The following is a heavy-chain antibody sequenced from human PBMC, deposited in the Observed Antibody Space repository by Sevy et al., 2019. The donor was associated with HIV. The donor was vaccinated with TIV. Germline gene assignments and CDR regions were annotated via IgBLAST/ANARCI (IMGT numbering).Heavy chain of an antibody. CDR1: GFTFSSYS. V-gene: IGHV3-21*01. Sequence: GGSLRLSCAASGFTFSSYSMNWVRQAPGKGLEWVSSISSSSSYIYYADSVKGRFTISRDNAKNSLYLQMNSLRAEDTAVYYCARDGGYRREYSSSWYNYYGMDVWGQGTTVTVSS. J-gene: IGHJ6*02. CDR3: ARDGGYRREYSSSWYNYYGMDV. CDR2: ISSSSSYI. D-gene: IGHD6-13*01.